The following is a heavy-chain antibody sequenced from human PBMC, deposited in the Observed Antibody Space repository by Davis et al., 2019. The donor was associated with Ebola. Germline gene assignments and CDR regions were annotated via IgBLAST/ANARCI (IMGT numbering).Heavy chain of an antibody. CDR2: ISSSSSYI. Sequence: GESLKISCAASGFTFSSYSMNWVRQAPGKGLEWVSSISSSSSYIYYADSVKGRFTISRDNAKNSLYLQMNSLRAEDTAVYYCARAGQRWLQSQPGDYWGQGTLVTVSS. CDR1: GFTFSSYS. CDR3: ARAGQRWLQSQPGDY. D-gene: IGHD5-24*01. J-gene: IGHJ4*02. V-gene: IGHV3-21*01.